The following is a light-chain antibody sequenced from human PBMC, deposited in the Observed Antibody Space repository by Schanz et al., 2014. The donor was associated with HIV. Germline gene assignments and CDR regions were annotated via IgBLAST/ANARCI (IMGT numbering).Light chain of an antibody. CDR1: QTVSSSY. CDR2: GVS. V-gene: IGKV3-20*01. J-gene: IGKJ1*01. Sequence: EIILTQSPGTLSLSPGERATLSCRASQTVSSSYLARYQQKPGQAPRLLLYGVSSRATGVPDRFSGSGSGTDFTLTINKLEPEDFAVYYCQQYGSSPWTFGQGTKVEIK. CDR3: QQYGSSPWT.